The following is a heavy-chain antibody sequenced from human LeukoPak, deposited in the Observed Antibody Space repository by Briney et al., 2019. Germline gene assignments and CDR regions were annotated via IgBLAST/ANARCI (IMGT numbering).Heavy chain of an antibody. CDR1: GFRLIKYA. CDR3: ARASMATINYYYFYMDA. V-gene: IGHV3-30*04. J-gene: IGHJ6*03. CDR2: ISFDGKKE. Sequence: GGSLRLPCEASGFRLIKYALHWVRQAPGRGLEWVAVISFDGKKEFYADSVKGRFTISRDNSKNALFLQMNSLQTEDTAIYYCARASMATINYYYFYMDAWGKGTTVIVSS. D-gene: IGHD5-24*01.